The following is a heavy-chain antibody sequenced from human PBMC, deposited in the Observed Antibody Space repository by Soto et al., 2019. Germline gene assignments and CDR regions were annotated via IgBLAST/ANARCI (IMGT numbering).Heavy chain of an antibody. CDR1: GFTFGDYA. CDR3: TRERHYYDSSGYTLGY. V-gene: IGHV3-49*04. D-gene: IGHD3-22*01. J-gene: IGHJ4*02. CDR2: IRSKAYGGTT. Sequence: GGSLRLSCTASGFTFGDYAMSWVRQAPGKGLEWVGFIRSKAYGGTTEYAASVKGRFTILRDDSKSIAYLQMNSLKTEDTAVYYCTRERHYYDSSGYTLGYWGQGTLVTVSS.